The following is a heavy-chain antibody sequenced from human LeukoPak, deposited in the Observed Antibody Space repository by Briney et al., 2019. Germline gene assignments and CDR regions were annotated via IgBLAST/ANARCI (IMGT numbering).Heavy chain of an antibody. CDR3: ARDSKLYDSSGYPHY. V-gene: IGHV3-33*01. J-gene: IGHJ4*02. CDR2: IWYDGSNK. Sequence: GGSLRLSCAASGFTFSSYGMHWVRQAPGKGLEWVAVIWYDGSNKYYADSVKGRFTISRDNSKNTLYLRMNSLRAEDTAVYYCARDSKLYDSSGYPHYWGQGTLVTVSS. CDR1: GFTFSSYG. D-gene: IGHD3-22*01.